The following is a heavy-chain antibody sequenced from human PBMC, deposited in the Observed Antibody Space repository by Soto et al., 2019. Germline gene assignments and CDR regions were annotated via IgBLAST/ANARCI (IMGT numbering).Heavy chain of an antibody. CDR3: ECFRCGPVAEWLRYTPYYFDY. D-gene: IGHD5-12*01. CDR1: GGSISSYY. V-gene: IGHV4-59*08. J-gene: IGHJ4*02. Sequence: SETLSLTCTLSGGSISSYYWNWIRQPPGKALEWNGYIYYSGSTNYNPYLKSKVTITVDTTKNQYSLNLNSMTAADTAVYYCECFRCGPVAEWLRYTPYYFDYWGQGTLVTVSS. CDR2: IYYSGST.